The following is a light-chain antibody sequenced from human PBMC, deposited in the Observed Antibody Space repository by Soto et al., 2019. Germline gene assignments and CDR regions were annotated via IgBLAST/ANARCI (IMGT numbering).Light chain of an antibody. J-gene: IGLJ1*01. CDR3: GTWDSSLRVLYV. V-gene: IGLV1-51*01. CDR2: DNN. Sequence: QSVLAQPPSGSAAPGQKVTIYCSGSSSNIGNNYVSWYQQLPGTAPKLLIYDNNKRPSGIPDRFSGSKSGTSATLGITGLQTGDEADYYCGTWDSSLRVLYVFGTGTKVTVL. CDR1: SSNIGNNY.